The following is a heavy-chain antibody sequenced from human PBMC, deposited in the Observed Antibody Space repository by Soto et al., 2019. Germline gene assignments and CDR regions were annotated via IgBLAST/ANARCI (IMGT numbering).Heavy chain of an antibody. V-gene: IGHV1-69*06. Sequence: ASVKVSCKASGGTFSSYAISWVRQAPGQGLEWMGGIIPIFGTANYAQKFQGRVTITADKSTSTAYMELSSLRSEDTAVYYCAGGARDFMVRGVFYYYGMDVWGQGTTVTVSS. CDR2: IIPIFGTA. J-gene: IGHJ6*02. CDR1: GGTFSSYA. CDR3: AGGARDFMVRGVFYYYGMDV. D-gene: IGHD3-10*01.